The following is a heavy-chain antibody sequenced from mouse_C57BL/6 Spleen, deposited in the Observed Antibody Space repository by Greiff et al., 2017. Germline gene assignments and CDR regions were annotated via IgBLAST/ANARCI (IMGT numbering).Heavy chain of an antibody. Sequence: VQLQQSGPELVKPGASVKISCKASGYAFSSSWMNWVKQRPGKGLEWIGRIYPGDGDTNYNGKFKGKATLTADKSSSTAYMQLSSLTSEDSAVYFCARSGVPGDFDYGGQGTTLTVSS. CDR2: IYPGDGDT. CDR3: ARSGVPGDFDY. J-gene: IGHJ2*01. CDR1: GYAFSSSW. V-gene: IGHV1-82*01. D-gene: IGHD3-1*01.